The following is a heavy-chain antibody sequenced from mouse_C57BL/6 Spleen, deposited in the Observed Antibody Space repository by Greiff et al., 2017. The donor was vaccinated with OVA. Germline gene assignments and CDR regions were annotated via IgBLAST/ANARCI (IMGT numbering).Heavy chain of an antibody. CDR2: IHPSGGST. J-gene: IGHJ4*01. CDR3: ARPYYAMDY. Sequence: QVQLQQPGAELVKPGASVKLSCKASGYTFTSYWMHWVKQRPGQGLEWIGMIHPSGGSTNYNQKFKSKATLTVDKSSSTAYMQLSSLTSEASAVDYCARPYYAMDYWGQGTSVTVSA. V-gene: IGHV1-64*01. CDR1: GYTFTSYW.